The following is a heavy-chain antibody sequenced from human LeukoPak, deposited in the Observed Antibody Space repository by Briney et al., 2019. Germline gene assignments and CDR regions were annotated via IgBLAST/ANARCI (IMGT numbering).Heavy chain of an antibody. CDR2: IWYDGSHD. J-gene: IGHJ4*02. V-gene: IGHV3-33*06. Sequence: GTSLRLSCAASGFTFSHYAMHWVRQAPGKGLEWVAVIWYDGSHDTYTDSVKGRFTVSRDNFKNALHLHVNSLRVEDTAVYYCAKEGDYCSSSGCHKRGIDYWGQGTLVTVSS. D-gene: IGHD2-2*01. CDR1: GFTFSHYA. CDR3: AKEGDYCSSSGCHKRGIDY.